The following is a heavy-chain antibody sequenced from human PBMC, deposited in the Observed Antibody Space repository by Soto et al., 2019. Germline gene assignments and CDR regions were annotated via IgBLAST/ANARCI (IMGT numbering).Heavy chain of an antibody. CDR1: GFTFTNYW. V-gene: IGHV3-7*01. Sequence: EEQLVESGGALVQPGGSLRLSCAASGFTFTNYWMKWVRQAPGKGLEWVANINQDGSEKNYVDSLRGRFNISRDNAENSLFLQMSSLRVEDTAVYYCARSTGSYASGLGYWGRGTLVTVSS. CDR2: INQDGSEK. D-gene: IGHD3-9*01. J-gene: IGHJ4*02. CDR3: ARSTGSYASGLGY.